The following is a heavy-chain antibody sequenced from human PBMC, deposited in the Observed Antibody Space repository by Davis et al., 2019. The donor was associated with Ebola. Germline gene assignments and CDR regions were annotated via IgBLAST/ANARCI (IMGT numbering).Heavy chain of an antibody. CDR1: GFTFSSYW. J-gene: IGHJ6*02. D-gene: IGHD3-10*01. Sequence: GESLKISCAASGFTFSSYWMHWVRQAPGKGLVWVSRINSDGSSTSYADSVKGRFTISRDNAKNTLYLQMNSLRADDTAVYYCARTPMSSGSYSHYGMDVWGQGTTVTVSS. CDR2: INSDGSST. V-gene: IGHV3-74*01. CDR3: ARTPMSSGSYSHYGMDV.